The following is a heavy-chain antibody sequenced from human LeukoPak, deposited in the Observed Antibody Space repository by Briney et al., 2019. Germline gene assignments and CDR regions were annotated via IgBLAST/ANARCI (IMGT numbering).Heavy chain of an antibody. CDR3: ARDQEGFDY. J-gene: IGHJ4*02. Sequence: GASVKVSCKTSGYTFTEYNINWVRQAPGQGLEWMGMIYPRDGSTSYAQNFQGRVTVTRDTSTTTVHMELRGLRSEDTAVYYCARDQEGFDYWGQGTVVTVSS. CDR1: GYTFTEYN. CDR2: IYPRDGST. V-gene: IGHV1-46*01.